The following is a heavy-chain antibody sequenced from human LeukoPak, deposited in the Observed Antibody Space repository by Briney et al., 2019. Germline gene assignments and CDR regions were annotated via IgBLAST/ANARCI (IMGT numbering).Heavy chain of an antibody. V-gene: IGHV3-30*04. Sequence: GGSLRLSCAASGFTFSSYAMHWVRQAPGKGLEWVAVISYDGSNKYYADSVKGRFTISRDNAKNSLILQVNSLRAEDTAVYYCVRERFHGSGAPKFDFWGQGTLVTVSS. J-gene: IGHJ4*02. CDR2: ISYDGSNK. D-gene: IGHD3-10*01. CDR3: VRERFHGSGAPKFDF. CDR1: GFTFSSYA.